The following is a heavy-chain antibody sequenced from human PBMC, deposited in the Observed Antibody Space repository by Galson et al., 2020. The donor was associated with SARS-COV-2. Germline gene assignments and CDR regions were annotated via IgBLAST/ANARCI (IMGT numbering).Heavy chain of an antibody. CDR2: ISAYNGNT. D-gene: IGHD3-22*01. CDR3: AGDRVTMIVAAVDI. V-gene: IGHV1-18*01. Sequence: ASVKVSCKASGYTFTSYGISWVRQAPGQGLEWMGWISAYNGNTNYAQKLQGRVTMTTDTSTSTAYMELRSLRSDDTAVYYCAGDRVTMIVAAVDIWGQGTMVAVSS. CDR1: GYTFTSYG. J-gene: IGHJ3*02.